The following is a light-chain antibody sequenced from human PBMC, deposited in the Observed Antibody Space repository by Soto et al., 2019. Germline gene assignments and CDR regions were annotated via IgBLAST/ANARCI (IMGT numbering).Light chain of an antibody. J-gene: IGKJ1*01. CDR3: QQFVSSPRT. CDR1: QSVSSTY. Sequence: EIVLTQSPGTLSLSPGERATLSCRASQSVSSTYLAWYQQKPGQAPSLLIYAASSRATGSPDRFSGSGSGTDFTLTISRLEPEDFSVYYCQQFVSSPRTFGQGTKVEIK. V-gene: IGKV3-20*01. CDR2: AAS.